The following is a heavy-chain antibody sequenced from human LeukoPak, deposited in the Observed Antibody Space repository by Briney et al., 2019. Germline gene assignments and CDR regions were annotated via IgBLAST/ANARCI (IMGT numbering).Heavy chain of an antibody. D-gene: IGHD6-19*01. CDR1: GGSISSYY. V-gene: IGHV4-59*01. CDR2: IYYSGST. J-gene: IGHJ4*02. CDR3: ARDSVAGTFDY. Sequence: PSETLSLTCTVSGGSISSYYWSWIRQPPGKGLEWIGYIYYSGSTNYNPSLKSRVTISVDTSKNQFSLKLSSVTAVDTAVYYCARDSVAGTFDYWGQGTLVTVSS.